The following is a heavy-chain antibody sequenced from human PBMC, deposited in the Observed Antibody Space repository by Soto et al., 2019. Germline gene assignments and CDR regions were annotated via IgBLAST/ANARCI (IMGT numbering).Heavy chain of an antibody. Sequence: VGSLRLSCLTSGFTFSSSAMTWVRQAPGKGLDWVSAITESGDGTFYADSVKGRFTISRDNSKNTLFLQMNSLTIEDTALYYCATSIGALNEYWGQGILVTVSS. CDR2: ITESGDGT. V-gene: IGHV3-23*01. CDR1: GFTFSSSA. J-gene: IGHJ4*02. CDR3: ATSIGALNEY. D-gene: IGHD3-16*01.